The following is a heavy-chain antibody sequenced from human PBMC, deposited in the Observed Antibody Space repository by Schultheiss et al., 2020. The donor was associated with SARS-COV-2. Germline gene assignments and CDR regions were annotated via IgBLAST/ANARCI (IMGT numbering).Heavy chain of an antibody. CDR1: GFTFDDYG. D-gene: IGHD6-19*01. V-gene: IGHV3-20*04. Sequence: GESLKISCAASGFTFDDYGMSWVRQAPGKGLEWVSGINWNGGSTGYADSVKGRFTISRDNAKNSLYLQMNSLRAEDTAVYYCARDPGIAVAVHEDWFDPWGQGTLVTVSS. J-gene: IGHJ5*02. CDR3: ARDPGIAVAVHEDWFDP. CDR2: INWNGGST.